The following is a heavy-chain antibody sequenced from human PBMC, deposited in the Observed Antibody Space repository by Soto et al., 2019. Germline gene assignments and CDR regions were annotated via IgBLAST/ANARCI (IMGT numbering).Heavy chain of an antibody. V-gene: IGHV1-69*06. Sequence: QVQVVQSGAEVKKPGSSVKVSCKASGGTFSGYALSWVRQAPGQGLAWMGGIVPMFGTAKYAPQFQDRVTITADNSTNTAYVELSSLRFADTAVYYCGRGRLEAYDFWSGSVSFDIWGQGTKVTVSS. CDR2: IVPMFGTA. CDR3: GRGRLEAYDFWSGSVSFDI. CDR1: GGTFSGYA. D-gene: IGHD3-3*01. J-gene: IGHJ3*02.